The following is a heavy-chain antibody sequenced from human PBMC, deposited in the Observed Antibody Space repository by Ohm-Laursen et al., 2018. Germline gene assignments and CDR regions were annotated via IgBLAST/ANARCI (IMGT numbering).Heavy chain of an antibody. CDR1: GFTFSSYG. D-gene: IGHD2-2*01. CDR2: ISSGTI. CDR3: ARTRADVPFDY. V-gene: IGHV3-48*04. J-gene: IGHJ4*02. Sequence: SLRLSCAASGFTFSSYGMHWVRQAPGKGLEWVSYISSGTIYYADSVRGRFTISRDNAKNSLYLQMTSLRAEDTAVYYCARTRADVPFDYWGQGTLVTVSS.